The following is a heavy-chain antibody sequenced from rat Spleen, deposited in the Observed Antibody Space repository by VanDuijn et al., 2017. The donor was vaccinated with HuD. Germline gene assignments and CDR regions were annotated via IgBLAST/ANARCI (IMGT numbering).Heavy chain of an antibody. CDR1: GFTFSDYG. V-gene: IGHV5-29*01. D-gene: IGHD1-2*01. CDR3: GRMTIAGIDY. CDR2: ISYGDNSGHSST. Sequence: EVQLVESGGGLVQPGRSLKLSCAASGFTFSDYGVAWVRQAPTKGLEWVATISYGDNSGHSSTYYRDSVKGRFTISRDNAKNTQYLQMDSLRSEDTATYYCGRMTIAGIDYWGQGVMVTVSS. J-gene: IGHJ2*01.